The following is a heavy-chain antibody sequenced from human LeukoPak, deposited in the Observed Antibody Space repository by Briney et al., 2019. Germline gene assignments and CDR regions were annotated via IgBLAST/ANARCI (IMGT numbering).Heavy chain of an antibody. J-gene: IGHJ3*01. CDR1: GGSISSYY. Sequence: SDTLSLTCTVSGGSISSYYWSWIRQPRGEKLEWIGYLYYSGSTNYNPSLGSRVTISADSSKNQFSLKLASVTAADTAVYYCARDAKLLGAFDLWGPGTMVTVSS. V-gene: IGHV4-59*01. CDR3: ARDAKLLGAFDL. CDR2: LYYSGST.